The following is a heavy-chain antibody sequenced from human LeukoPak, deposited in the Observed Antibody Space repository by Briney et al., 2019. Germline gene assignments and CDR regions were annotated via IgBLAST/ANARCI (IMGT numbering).Heavy chain of an antibody. J-gene: IGHJ6*02. Sequence: GGSLRLSCAASGFTFDDYAMHWVRQAPGKGLEWVSGISWNSGSIGYADSVKGRFTISRDNAKNSLYLQMNSLRAEDTALYYCAKETLHVDYCGSGRPVYYYYGMDVWGQGTTVTVSS. CDR1: GFTFDDYA. CDR3: AKETLHVDYCGSGRPVYYYYGMDV. CDR2: ISWNSGSI. D-gene: IGHD3-10*01. V-gene: IGHV3-9*01.